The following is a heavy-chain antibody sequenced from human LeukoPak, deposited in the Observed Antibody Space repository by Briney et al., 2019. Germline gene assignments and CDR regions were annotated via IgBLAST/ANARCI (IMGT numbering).Heavy chain of an antibody. CDR2: IYYSGST. V-gene: IGHV4-59*01. CDR3: ARASQSYYYGSGSYYRYYFDY. CDR1: GGSISSYY. Sequence: SETLSLTCTVSGGSISSYYWSWIRQPPGKGLEWIGYIYYSGSTNYNPSLKSRVTISVDTSKNQFSLKLTSVTAADTAVYYCARASQSYYYGSGSYYRYYFDYWGQGTLVTVSS. J-gene: IGHJ4*02. D-gene: IGHD3-10*01.